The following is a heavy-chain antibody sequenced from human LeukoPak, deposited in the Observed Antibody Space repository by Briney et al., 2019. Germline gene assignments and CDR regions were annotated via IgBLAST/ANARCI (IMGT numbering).Heavy chain of an antibody. CDR3: ARDFSSGVNWFDP. D-gene: IGHD6-19*01. Sequence: VGSLRLSCAASGFTFSSYSMNWVRQAPGKGLEWVSSISSSSSYIYYADSVKGRFTISRDNAKNSLYLQMNSLRAEDTAVYYCARDFSSGVNWFDPWGQGTLVTVSS. CDR1: GFTFSSYS. CDR2: ISSSSSYI. V-gene: IGHV3-21*01. J-gene: IGHJ5*02.